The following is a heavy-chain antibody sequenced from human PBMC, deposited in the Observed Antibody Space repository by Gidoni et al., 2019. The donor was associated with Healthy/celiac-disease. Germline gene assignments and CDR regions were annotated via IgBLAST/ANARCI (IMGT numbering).Heavy chain of an antibody. CDR3: ARGRELALGVAGPWYGVAFDI. J-gene: IGHJ3*02. V-gene: IGHV1-18*04. CDR1: VSTFTSYG. Sequence: VQLVHSGAEVKTPVASVKVSCKASVSTFTSYGISWVRQAPGQGLEWMGWISAYNGNTNDAQKLQGRVTMTTDTSTSTAYMELRSLRSDDTAVYYCARGRELALGVAGPWYGVAFDIWGQGTMVTVSS. CDR2: ISAYNGNT. D-gene: IGHD3-10*01.